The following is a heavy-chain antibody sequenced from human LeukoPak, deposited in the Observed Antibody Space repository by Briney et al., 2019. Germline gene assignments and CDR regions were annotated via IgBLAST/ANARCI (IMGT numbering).Heavy chain of an antibody. D-gene: IGHD3-22*01. J-gene: IGHJ3*02. V-gene: IGHV3-7*03. CDR3: ASTTYYYDSSGYYPNAFDI. Sequence: GGSLRLSCAASGFTFSSYWMSWVRQAPGKGLEWVANIKQDGSEKYYVDSVKGRFTISRDNAKNSLYLQMNSLRAEDTAVYYCASTTYYYDSSGYYPNAFDIWGQGTMVTVSS. CDR1: GFTFSSYW. CDR2: IKQDGSEK.